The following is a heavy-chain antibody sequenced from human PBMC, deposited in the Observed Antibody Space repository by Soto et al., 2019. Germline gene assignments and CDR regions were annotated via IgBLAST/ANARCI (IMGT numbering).Heavy chain of an antibody. J-gene: IGHJ3*02. Sequence: QVQLVKSGAEVKKPGASVKVSCKASGYTFTSYGISWVRQAPGQGLEWMGWISGYNGNTNYAQKLQGRVTMTTDTSTSKAYMELRSLGSDDTAVYYCARLLYCDYDAFDIWGQGTMVTVSS. CDR2: ISGYNGNT. D-gene: IGHD4-17*01. V-gene: IGHV1-18*01. CDR3: ARLLYCDYDAFDI. CDR1: GYTFTSYG.